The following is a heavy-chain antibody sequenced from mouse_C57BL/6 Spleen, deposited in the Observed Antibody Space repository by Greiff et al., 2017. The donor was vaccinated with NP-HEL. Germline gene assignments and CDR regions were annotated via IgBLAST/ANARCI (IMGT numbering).Heavy chain of an antibody. CDR3: DRLGCYYGSSYYAMDD. Sequence: EVKLQESGGGLVQPGGSLKLSCAASGFTFSDYGMAWVRQAPRKGLEWVAFISNLAYSIYYADTVTGRFTISRENAKNTLYLEMSSLRSVDSAMYSCDRLGCYYGSSYYAMDDWGQGTSVTVSS. D-gene: IGHD1-1*01. CDR2: ISNLAYSI. CDR1: GFTFSDYG. J-gene: IGHJ4*01. V-gene: IGHV5-15*01.